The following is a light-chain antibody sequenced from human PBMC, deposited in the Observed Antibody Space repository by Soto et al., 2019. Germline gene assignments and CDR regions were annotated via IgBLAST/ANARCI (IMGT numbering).Light chain of an antibody. J-gene: IGKJ5*01. CDR2: DAY. Sequence: EVVLTQSPVTRSFSPGERATLSCRASQSFRGLLAWYQQKHGQAPRLLIYDAYNRATGIPPRFSGSGYGTDFNLTISSLETEDSAVYYCQQRHMWPITFGQGTRLEIK. CDR3: QQRHMWPIT. V-gene: IGKV3-11*01. CDR1: QSFRGL.